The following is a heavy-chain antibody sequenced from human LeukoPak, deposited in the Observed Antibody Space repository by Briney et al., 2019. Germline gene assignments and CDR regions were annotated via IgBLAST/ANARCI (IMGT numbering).Heavy chain of an antibody. D-gene: IGHD3-16*01. V-gene: IGHV3-30*18. J-gene: IGHJ4*02. CDR2: ISYDGSNK. CDR1: GFTFRNLG. Sequence: GGSLRLSCAASGFTFRNLGMHWVRQAPGKGLEWVAVISYDGSNKYYADSVKGRFTISRDNSKNTLYLQMNSLRAEDTAVYYCAKGLGSESSDYWGQGTPVTVSS. CDR3: AKGLGSESSDY.